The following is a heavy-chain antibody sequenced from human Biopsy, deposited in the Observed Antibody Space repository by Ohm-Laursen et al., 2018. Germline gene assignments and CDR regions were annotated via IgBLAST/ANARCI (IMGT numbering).Heavy chain of an antibody. CDR3: ARGGGYNWNNGWFDP. CDR1: GYNFNSYF. CDR2: IIGIFRTA. Sequence: SVKVSCKSSGYNFNSYFIHWVRQAPGQGLEWMGGIIGIFRTAHYAQKFQGRVTITADEFMSTAYMELSSLRSEDTAVYYCARGGGYNWNNGWFDPWGQGTLVTVSS. D-gene: IGHD1/OR15-1a*01. V-gene: IGHV1-69*13. J-gene: IGHJ5*02.